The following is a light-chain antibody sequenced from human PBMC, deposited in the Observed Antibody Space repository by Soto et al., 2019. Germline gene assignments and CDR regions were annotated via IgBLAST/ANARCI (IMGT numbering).Light chain of an antibody. Sequence: IKMTQSPSTLSASVGDRVTLTCRASQSISGWLAWYQQSPGKAPKLLIYDASNLESGVPARFSGSGSGTEFTLTINSLQPEDSATYYCQHYNSYPWTFGQGTKVEIK. CDR2: DAS. V-gene: IGKV1-5*01. CDR3: QHYNSYPWT. J-gene: IGKJ1*01. CDR1: QSISGW.